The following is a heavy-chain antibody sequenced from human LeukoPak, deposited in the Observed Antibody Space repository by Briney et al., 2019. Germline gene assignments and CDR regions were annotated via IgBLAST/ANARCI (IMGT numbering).Heavy chain of an antibody. CDR2: ISSSSSYI. CDR3: ASRRGYYGSGSYYNVGAYYFDY. Sequence: GGSLRLSCAASGFTFSSYSMNWVRQAPGKGLEWVSSISSSSSYIYYADSVKGRFTISRDNAKNSLYLQMNSLRAEDTAVYYCASRRGYYGSGSYYNVGAYYFDYWGQGTLVTVSS. J-gene: IGHJ4*02. D-gene: IGHD3-10*01. V-gene: IGHV3-21*01. CDR1: GFTFSSYS.